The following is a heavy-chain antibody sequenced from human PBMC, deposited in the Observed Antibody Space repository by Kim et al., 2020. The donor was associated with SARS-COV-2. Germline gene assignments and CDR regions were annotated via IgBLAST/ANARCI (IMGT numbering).Heavy chain of an antibody. V-gene: IGHV3-21*01. CDR2: ISSSSSYI. J-gene: IGHJ6*02. CDR3: ARVWELLPDYYYGMDV. D-gene: IGHD1-26*01. CDR1: GFTFSSYS. Sequence: GGSLRLSCAASGFTFSSYSMNWVRQAPGKGLEWVSSISSSSSYIYYADSVKGRFTISRDNAKNSLYLQMNSLRAEDTAVYYCARVWELLPDYYYGMDVWGQGTTVTVSS.